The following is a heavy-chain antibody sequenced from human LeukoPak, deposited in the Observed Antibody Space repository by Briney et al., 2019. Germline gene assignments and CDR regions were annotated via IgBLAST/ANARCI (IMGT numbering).Heavy chain of an antibody. V-gene: IGHV3-23*01. J-gene: IGHJ5*02. CDR3: AKDPYSSGPYNWFDP. Sequence: GGSLRLSCAASGFPFDDYGMLWVRQGPGKGLEWVSAISGSGDSTYYADSVKGLFTISRDNSKNTLYLQMNRLRAEDTAVYYCAKDPYSSGPYNWFDPWGQGTLVTVSS. CDR1: GFPFDDYG. CDR2: ISGSGDST. D-gene: IGHD6-19*01.